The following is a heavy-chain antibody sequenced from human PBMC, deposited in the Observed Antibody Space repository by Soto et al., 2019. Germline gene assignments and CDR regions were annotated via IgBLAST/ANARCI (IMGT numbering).Heavy chain of an antibody. CDR1: GFTFSSYE. CDR3: ARVPSVGATGFDY. Sequence: LRLSCAASGFTFSSYEMNWVRQAPGKGLEWVSYISSSGSTIYYADSVKGRFTISRDNAKNSLYLQMNSLRAEDTAVYYCARVPSVGATGFDYWGQGTLVTV. D-gene: IGHD1-26*01. CDR2: ISSSGSTI. J-gene: IGHJ4*02. V-gene: IGHV3-48*03.